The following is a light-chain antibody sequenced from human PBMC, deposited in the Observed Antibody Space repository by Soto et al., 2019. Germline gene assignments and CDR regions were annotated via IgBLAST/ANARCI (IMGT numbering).Light chain of an antibody. J-gene: IGKJ5*01. Sequence: ETVMTQSPATLSVSPGERATLSCRASQSVSSNYLAWYQQKPGQAPRLLIYGASSRATAIPDRFSGSGSGTDFTLTISRLEPEDFAVYYCQQYGSSPSITFGQGTRLAIK. V-gene: IGKV3-20*01. CDR2: GAS. CDR3: QQYGSSPSIT. CDR1: QSVSSNY.